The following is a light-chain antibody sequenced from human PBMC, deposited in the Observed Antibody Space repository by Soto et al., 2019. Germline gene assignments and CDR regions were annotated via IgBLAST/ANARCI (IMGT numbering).Light chain of an antibody. J-gene: IGKJ1*01. CDR3: QQYNSYPT. CDR2: KAS. CDR1: QSISSW. V-gene: IGKV1-5*03. Sequence: DLQMTQSPSTLSASVGDRVTITCRASQSISSWLAWYQQKPGKAPKLLIYKASSLESGVPSRFSGSGSGTESTLTISSLQPDDFATYYCQQYNSYPTFGQGTKVEIK.